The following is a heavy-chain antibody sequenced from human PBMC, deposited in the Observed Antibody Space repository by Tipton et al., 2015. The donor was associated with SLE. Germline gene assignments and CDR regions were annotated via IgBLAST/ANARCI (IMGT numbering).Heavy chain of an antibody. Sequence: SLRLSCAASEFTFGSYSMYWVRQAPGGGLEWVSTLTSGGDTVYPDSVRGRFTVSGDTPKNTLYLQMNSLRAEDTAVYYCARSGSYYYGMDVWGQGTTVTVSS. CDR3: ARSGSYYYGMDV. D-gene: IGHD5-12*01. CDR2: LTSGGDT. V-gene: IGHV3-23*01. CDR1: EFTFGSYS. J-gene: IGHJ6*02.